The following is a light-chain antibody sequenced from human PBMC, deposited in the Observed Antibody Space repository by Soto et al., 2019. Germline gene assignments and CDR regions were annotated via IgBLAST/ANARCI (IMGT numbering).Light chain of an antibody. J-gene: IGLJ1*01. CDR3: KSYDSSLSAYV. V-gene: IGLV1-40*01. Sequence: QHVLTRGPSVSGAAGQRVTIFCTGSSSNIGAGYDVHWYQQLPETAPKLLIYRNNNRPSGVPDRFSGSKSGASASLAITGLQAEDEADYYCKSYDSSLSAYVFGTGTKVTVL. CDR2: RNN. CDR1: SSNIGAGYD.